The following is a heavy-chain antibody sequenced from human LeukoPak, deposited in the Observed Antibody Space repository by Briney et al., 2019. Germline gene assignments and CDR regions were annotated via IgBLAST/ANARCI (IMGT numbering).Heavy chain of an antibody. V-gene: IGHV3-23*01. CDR1: GFTFSSYG. Sequence: AGGSLRLSCAASGFTFSSYGMSWVRQAPGKGLEWVSAISGSGGSTYYADSVKGRFTISRDNSKNTLYLQMNSLRAEDTAVYYCANDLKATMARGVIRYDYWGQGTLVTVSS. CDR2: ISGSGGST. D-gene: IGHD3-10*01. CDR3: ANDLKATMARGVIRYDY. J-gene: IGHJ4*02.